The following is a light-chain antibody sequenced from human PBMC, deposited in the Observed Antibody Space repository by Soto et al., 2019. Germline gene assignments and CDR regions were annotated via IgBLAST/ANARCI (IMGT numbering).Light chain of an antibody. CDR3: QQYGSSGT. Sequence: EILLTQSPGTLSLSPGERATLSCGASQSVSNNYLAWYKQKPGQAPRLLIYVASNRATGIPDWLSGSGSGTEFTLTISRLEPEDSAVYYCQQYGSSGTFGQGTKVDIK. CDR1: QSVSNNY. CDR2: VAS. V-gene: IGKV3-20*01. J-gene: IGKJ1*01.